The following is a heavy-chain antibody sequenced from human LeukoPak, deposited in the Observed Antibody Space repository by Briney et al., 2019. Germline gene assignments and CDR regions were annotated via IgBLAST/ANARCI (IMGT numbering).Heavy chain of an antibody. CDR1: GYRFTSYW. CDR2: IDPSDSYT. Sequence: GESLKISCKGSGYRFTSYWISWVRRMPGKGLEWMGRIDPSDSYTNYSPSFQGHVTISADKSISTAYLQWSSLKASDTAMYYCAREGPIVVVPAAMGSSNWFDPWGQGTLVTVSS. V-gene: IGHV5-10-1*01. CDR3: AREGPIVVVPAAMGSSNWFDP. J-gene: IGHJ5*02. D-gene: IGHD2-2*01.